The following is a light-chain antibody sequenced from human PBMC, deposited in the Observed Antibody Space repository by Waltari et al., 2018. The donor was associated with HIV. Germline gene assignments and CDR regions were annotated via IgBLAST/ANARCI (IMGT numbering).Light chain of an antibody. V-gene: IGKV1-5*03. CDR3: KQYHLYPLT. CDR1: QSMSRW. CDR2: DAS. J-gene: IGKJ4*01. Sequence: DIQLTQSPPTLPVSVGDRVTITCRASQSMSRWLAWYQQKPGKAPKLLIYDASSLESGVPSRFSGSGSGTEFTLTISSLQPDDFATYYCKQYHLYPLTFGGGTKVEIK.